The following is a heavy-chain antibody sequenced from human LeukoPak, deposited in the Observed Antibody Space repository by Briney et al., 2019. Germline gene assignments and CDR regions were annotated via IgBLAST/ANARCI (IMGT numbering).Heavy chain of an antibody. CDR2: IYYSGST. J-gene: IGHJ4*02. D-gene: IGHD2-15*01. V-gene: IGHV4-39*01. Sequence: SETLSLTCTVSGGSISSSSYYWGWIRQPPGKGLEWIGSIYYSGSTYYNPSLKSRVTISVDTSKNQFSLKLSSVTAADTAVYYCATTRGCSGGSCYHSLDYWGQGTLVTVSS. CDR1: GGSISSSSYY. CDR3: ATTRGCSGGSCYHSLDY.